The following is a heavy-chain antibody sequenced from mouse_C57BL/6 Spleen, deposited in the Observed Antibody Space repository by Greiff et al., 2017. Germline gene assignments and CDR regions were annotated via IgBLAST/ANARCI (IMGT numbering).Heavy chain of an antibody. J-gene: IGHJ2*01. CDR2: IDPSDSYT. V-gene: IGHV1-50*01. CDR3: ATMVTTGYFDY. CDR1: GYTFTSYW. D-gene: IGHD2-2*01. Sequence: VQLQQPGAELVKPGASVKLSCKASGYTFTSYWMQWVKQRPGQGLEWIGEIDPSDSYTNYNQKFKGKATLTVDTSSSTAYMQLSSLTSEDSAVYYCATMVTTGYFDYWGQGTTLTVSS.